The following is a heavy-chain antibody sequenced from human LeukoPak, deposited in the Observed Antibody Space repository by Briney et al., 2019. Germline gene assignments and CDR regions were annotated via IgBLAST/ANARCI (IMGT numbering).Heavy chain of an antibody. V-gene: IGHV1-2*02. CDR3: ARLMGGGSPNRNTFDP. D-gene: IGHD2-15*01. CDR2: INLNGGGT. CDR1: GYTFTAYY. Sequence: ASVKVSCKTSGYTFTAYYMHWVRQAPGQGLEWMGWINLNGGGTNYAQEFQGRVTMTRDTSISTAYMELSSLRSEDTAVYYCARLMGGGSPNRNTFDPWGQGTLVTVSS. J-gene: IGHJ5*02.